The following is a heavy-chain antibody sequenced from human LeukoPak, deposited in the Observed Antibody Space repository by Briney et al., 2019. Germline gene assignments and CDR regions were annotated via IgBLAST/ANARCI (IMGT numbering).Heavy chain of an antibody. V-gene: IGHV3-48*04. J-gene: IGHJ4*02. CDR3: ARDGRFDY. CDR2: MSSSGHKI. Sequence: SGGSLRLSCAASGFTFSRYSMNWVRQAPGKGLEWVAYMSSSGHKIQYADSVRGRFSISRDDAKNSLYLQMNSLRAEDTAVYYCARDGRFDYWGQGTLVTVSS. D-gene: IGHD1-26*01. CDR1: GFTFSRYS.